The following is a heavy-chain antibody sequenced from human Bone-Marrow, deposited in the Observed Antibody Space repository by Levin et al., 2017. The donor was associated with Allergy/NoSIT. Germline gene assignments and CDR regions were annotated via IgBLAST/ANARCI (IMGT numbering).Heavy chain of an antibody. Sequence: SQTLSLTCAVSGGSFNNSYWTWIRQPPGKGLEWIGEINHSGSTNYNPSLTSRVTVSVDASKKQFSLKVTSVTAADTAVYYCARGLRVGGIIDYWGPGALVTVSS. V-gene: IGHV4-34*01. CDR1: GGSFNNSY. CDR2: INHSGST. J-gene: IGHJ4*02. D-gene: IGHD3-10*01. CDR3: ARGLRVGGIIDY.